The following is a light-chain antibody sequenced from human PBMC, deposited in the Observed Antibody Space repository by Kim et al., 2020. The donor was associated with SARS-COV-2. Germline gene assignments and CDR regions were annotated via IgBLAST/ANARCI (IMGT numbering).Light chain of an antibody. V-gene: IGLV1-44*01. CDR2: SYN. CDR3: AAWDNSLNVYV. J-gene: IGLJ1*01. CDR1: SSNIGSNT. Sequence: QPVLTQPPSASGTPGQSVTISCSGSSSNIGSNTVNWYQQLPGTAPKLLIYSYNERPSGVPDRFSGSKSGSSASLAISGLQSEDEADYYCAAWDNSLNVYVFGTGTKVTVL.